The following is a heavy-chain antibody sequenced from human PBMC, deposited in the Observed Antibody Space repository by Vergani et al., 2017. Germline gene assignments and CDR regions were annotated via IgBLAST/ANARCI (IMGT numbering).Heavy chain of an antibody. D-gene: IGHD3-10*01. V-gene: IGHV4-34*01. J-gene: IGHJ6*02. CDR3: ARHSLEPMVRGVISYYYYYGMDV. Sequence: QVQLQQWGAGLLKPSETLSLTCAVYGGSFSGYYWSWIRQPPGKGLEWIGSIHYSENTNYNPSLKTRVTISVDTSKNQFSLTLTSVTAADTAVYYCARHSLEPMVRGVISYYYYYGMDVWGQXP. CDR1: GGSFSGYY. CDR2: IHYSENT.